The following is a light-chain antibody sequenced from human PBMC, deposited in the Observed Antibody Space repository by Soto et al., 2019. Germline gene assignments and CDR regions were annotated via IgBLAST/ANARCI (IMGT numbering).Light chain of an antibody. V-gene: IGLV4-60*02. CDR3: ETWDSNTHTV. CDR1: RGHSSYI. J-gene: IGLJ3*02. CDR2: LEGSGSY. Sequence: QSVLTQSSSASASLGSSVNITCTLSRGHSSYIIAWHQQQQGKGPRYLMKLEGSGSYNKGSGVPDRFSGSSSGADRYLTISSLQFEDEADYYCETWDSNTHTVFGGGTKLTVL.